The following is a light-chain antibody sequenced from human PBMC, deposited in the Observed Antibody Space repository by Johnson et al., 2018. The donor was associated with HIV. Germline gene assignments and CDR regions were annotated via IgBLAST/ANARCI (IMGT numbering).Light chain of an antibody. CDR3: ETWDNSLIAYV. V-gene: IGLV1-51*02. Sequence: QPVLTQPPSVSAAPRQKVTISCSGSSSNIGINYVSWFQKLPETAPKLLIYDNNKRPSGIPDRFSGSKSGTSATLGITGLQTGDEADYYCETWDNSLIAYVFGTGTKVTVL. J-gene: IGLJ1*01. CDR1: SSNIGINY. CDR2: DNN.